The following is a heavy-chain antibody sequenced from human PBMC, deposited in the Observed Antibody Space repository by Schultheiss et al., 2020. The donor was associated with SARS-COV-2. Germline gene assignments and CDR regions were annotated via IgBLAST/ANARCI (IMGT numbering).Heavy chain of an antibody. CDR1: GFTFSSYG. J-gene: IGHJ4*02. CDR3: ARDRGSSSSNYYFDY. V-gene: IGHV3-30*12. CDR2: ISYDGSNK. Sequence: GESLKISCAASGFTFSSYGMHWVRQAPGKGLEWVAVISYDGSNKYYADSVKGRFTISRDNSKNTLYLQMNSLRAEDTAVYYCARDRGSSSSNYYFDYWGQGTLVTVSS. D-gene: IGHD6-13*01.